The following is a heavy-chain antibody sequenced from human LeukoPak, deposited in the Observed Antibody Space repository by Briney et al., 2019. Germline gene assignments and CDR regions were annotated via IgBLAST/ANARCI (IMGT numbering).Heavy chain of an antibody. CDR3: AKDGSGSYYEEGWYYFDY. CDR1: GFSFSSYA. CDR2: SSGSGGST. D-gene: IGHD1-26*01. J-gene: IGHJ4*02. V-gene: IGHV3-23*01. Sequence: GGFLLLCCAASGFSFSSYAMSWVRPAPGKGLEGVSASSGSGGSTYYADSVKGRFTISRDNSKNTLYLQMNSLRAEDTAVYYCAKDGSGSYYEEGWYYFDYWGQGTLVTVSS.